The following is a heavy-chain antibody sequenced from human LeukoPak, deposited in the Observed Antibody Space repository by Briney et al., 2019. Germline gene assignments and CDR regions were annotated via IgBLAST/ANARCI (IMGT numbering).Heavy chain of an antibody. J-gene: IGHJ4*02. V-gene: IGHV4-59*01. CDR1: GGSISSYY. Sequence: SETLSLTCTVSGGSISSYYWSWIRQPPGKGLEWIGNIYSSGSTNYNPSLKSRVTISVDTSKNQFSLKLSSVTAADSAVYYCARDAPTTQGFDYWGQGTLVTVSS. CDR3: ARDAPTTQGFDY. D-gene: IGHD4-11*01. CDR2: IYSSGST.